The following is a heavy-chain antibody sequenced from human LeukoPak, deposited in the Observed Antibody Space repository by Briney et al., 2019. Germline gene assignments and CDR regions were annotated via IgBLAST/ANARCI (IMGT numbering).Heavy chain of an antibody. Sequence: GGSLRLSCAASGFTFSSYAMSWVRQAPGKGLEWVSVIYSGGSTYYADSVKGRFTISRDNSKNTLYLQMNSLRAEDTAVYYCARGGYYYYAFDIWGQGTMVTVSS. D-gene: IGHD3-10*01. V-gene: IGHV3-53*01. J-gene: IGHJ3*02. CDR2: IYSGGST. CDR1: GFTFSSYA. CDR3: ARGGYYYYAFDI.